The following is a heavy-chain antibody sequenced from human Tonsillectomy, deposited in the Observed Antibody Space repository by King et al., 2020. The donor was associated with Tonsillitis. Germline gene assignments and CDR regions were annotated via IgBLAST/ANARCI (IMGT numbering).Heavy chain of an antibody. Sequence: QLVQSGGGLVQPGGSLRLSCAASGFSVSSNYMSWVRQAPGKGLEWVSVIYRDGTTYYADSVKGRFTISRDNSKNTLYLQMNSLRAEDTAVYYCARELIAVAGSWFDPWGQGTLVTVSS. D-gene: IGHD6-19*01. J-gene: IGHJ5*02. CDR3: ARELIAVAGSWFDP. V-gene: IGHV3-66*01. CDR2: IYRDGTT. CDR1: GFSVSSNY.